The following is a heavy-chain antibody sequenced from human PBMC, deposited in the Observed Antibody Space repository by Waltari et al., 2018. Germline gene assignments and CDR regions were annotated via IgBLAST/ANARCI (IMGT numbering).Heavy chain of an antibody. J-gene: IGHJ2*01. Sequence: QVQLVQSGAEVKKPGASVKVSCKASGYPFTGYYMHWVRPAPGQGLEWMGWINPNSGGTNYAQKFQGRVTMTRDTSISTAYMELSRLRSDDTAVYYCASDPAYCGGDCSFDLWGRGTLVTVSS. D-gene: IGHD2-21*02. CDR2: INPNSGGT. CDR1: GYPFTGYY. CDR3: ASDPAYCGGDCSFDL. V-gene: IGHV1-2*02.